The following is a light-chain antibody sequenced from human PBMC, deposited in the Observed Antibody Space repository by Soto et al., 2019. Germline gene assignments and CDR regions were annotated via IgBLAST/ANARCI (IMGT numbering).Light chain of an antibody. CDR3: QQGYSIWWT. J-gene: IGKJ1*01. Sequence: IQMTQSPSSLSASVGDRVTITCRASQSISSYLNWYQQRPGKAPKVLIYDASTLQSGVPSRVSGSGSGTEFALTMRRVEAEDVETYCGQQGYSIWWTFXQGTK. V-gene: IGKV1-39*01. CDR1: QSISSY. CDR2: DAS.